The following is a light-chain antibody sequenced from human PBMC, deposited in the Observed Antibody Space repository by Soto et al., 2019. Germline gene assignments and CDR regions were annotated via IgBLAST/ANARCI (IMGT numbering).Light chain of an antibody. J-gene: IGKJ1*01. V-gene: IGKV1-5*01. CDR3: QQYNSYRT. CDR1: QSISIW. CDR2: DAS. Sequence: DIQMTQSPSTLSASVGDRVTITCRARQSISIWLAWYQQKPGKAPKLLIYDASILESGVPSRFSGSGSGTEFTLTISSLQPDAFATYYCQQYNSYRTFGQGTKVDIK.